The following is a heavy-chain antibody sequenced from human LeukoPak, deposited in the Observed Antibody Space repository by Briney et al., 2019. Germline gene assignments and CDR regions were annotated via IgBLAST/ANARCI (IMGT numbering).Heavy chain of an antibody. CDR1: GFTFSSYG. CDR3: ARDLLWFGELLYHAAYGMDV. CDR2: IWYDGSNK. V-gene: IGHV3-33*01. Sequence: SGGSLRLSCAASGFTFSSYGMHWVRQAPGKGLEWVAVIWYDGSNKYYADSVKGRFTISRDNPKNTLYLQMNSLRAEDTAVYYCARDLLWFGELLYHAAYGMDVWGQGTTVTVSS. D-gene: IGHD3-10*01. J-gene: IGHJ6*02.